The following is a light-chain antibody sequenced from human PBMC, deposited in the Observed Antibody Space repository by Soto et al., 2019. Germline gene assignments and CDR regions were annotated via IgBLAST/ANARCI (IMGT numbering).Light chain of an antibody. CDR1: SPNIGTNS. CDR2: NDY. V-gene: IGLV1-44*01. CDR3: AAWDDGMKAYV. J-gene: IGLJ1*01. Sequence: QSVLTQPPAASATPGQRVTISCSGSSPNIGTNSVDWCQQLPGSAPKLLIYNDYHRPSGVPDRFSASKSGTSASLALSGSQSEDEADYYCAAWDDGMKAYVFGTGTKVTVL.